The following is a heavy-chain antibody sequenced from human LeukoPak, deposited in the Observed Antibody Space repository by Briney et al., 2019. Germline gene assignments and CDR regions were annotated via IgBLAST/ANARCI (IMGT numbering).Heavy chain of an antibody. CDR1: GGTFSSYA. V-gene: IGHV1-69*05. D-gene: IGHD3-3*01. CDR3: ATVEWDTPHAYFDY. Sequence: GASVKVSCKASGGTFSSYAISWVRQAPGQGLEWMGGIIPILGTANYAQKFQGRVTITTDESTSTAYMELSSLRSEDTAVYYCATVEWDTPHAYFDYWGQGTLVTVSS. CDR2: IIPILGTA. J-gene: IGHJ4*02.